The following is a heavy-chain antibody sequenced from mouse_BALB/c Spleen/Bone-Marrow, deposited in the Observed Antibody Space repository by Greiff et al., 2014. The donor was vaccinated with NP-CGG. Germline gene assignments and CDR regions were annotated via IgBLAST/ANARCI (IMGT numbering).Heavy chain of an antibody. D-gene: IGHD1-1*01. CDR3: AGSYYGSTFDY. Sequence: EVNVVESGGGLVKLGGSLKLSCAASGFTFSSYYMSWVRQTPEKRLGLVAAINSYGGSTYYPDTVKGRFTISRDNAKNTLYLQMSSLKSEDTALYYCAGSYYGSTFDYWGQGTTLTVSS. CDR2: INSYGGST. J-gene: IGHJ2*01. CDR1: GFTFSSYY. V-gene: IGHV5-6-2*01.